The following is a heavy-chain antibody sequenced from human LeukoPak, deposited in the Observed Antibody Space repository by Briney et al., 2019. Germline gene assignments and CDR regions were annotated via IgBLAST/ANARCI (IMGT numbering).Heavy chain of an antibody. J-gene: IGHJ4*02. Sequence: GASVKVSCKASGYTFTGYYMHWMRQAPGQGLEWMGWINPNSGGTNYAQKFQGRVTMTRDTSISTAYMELSRLRSDDTAVYYCAREHYYDSSGYLDWGQVTLVTVSS. CDR3: AREHYYDSSGYLD. CDR2: INPNSGGT. D-gene: IGHD3-22*01. V-gene: IGHV1-2*02. CDR1: GYTFTGYY.